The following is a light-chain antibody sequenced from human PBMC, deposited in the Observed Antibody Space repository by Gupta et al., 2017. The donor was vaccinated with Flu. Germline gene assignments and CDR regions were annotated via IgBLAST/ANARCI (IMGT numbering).Light chain of an antibody. Sequence: DIQMTHSSASLSAFVGDRVNITCRASQSITTHLNWYQQKSRKAPRLLMYGASDLESGVPSRFSGSGFETDFTLTISNLQPDESATYYCQQTFSTPCTFGQGT. CDR3: QQTFSTPCT. CDR1: QSITTH. J-gene: IGKJ2*01. V-gene: IGKV1-39*01. CDR2: GAS.